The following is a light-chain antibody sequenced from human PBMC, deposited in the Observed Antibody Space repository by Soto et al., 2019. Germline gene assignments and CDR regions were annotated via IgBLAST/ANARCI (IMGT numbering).Light chain of an antibody. J-gene: IGLJ2*01. CDR1: SSDVGGYNY. CDR3: SSYTSSSFVV. Sequence: QSALTQPAYVSGSPGQSITISCTGTSSDVGGYNYVSWYQQHPGKAPKLMIYEVSNRPSGVSNRFSGSKSGNTASLTISGLQAEDEADYYCSSYTSSSFVVFGGGTKVTVL. CDR2: EVS. V-gene: IGLV2-14*01.